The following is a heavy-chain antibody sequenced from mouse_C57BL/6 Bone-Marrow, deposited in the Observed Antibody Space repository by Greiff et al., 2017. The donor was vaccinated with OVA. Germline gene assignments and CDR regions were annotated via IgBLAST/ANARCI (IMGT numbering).Heavy chain of an antibody. V-gene: IGHV3-8*01. CDR1: GYSITSDY. J-gene: IGHJ1*03. Sequence: VQLKESGPGLAKPSQTLSLTCSVTGYSITSDYWNWIRQFPGNKLEYMGYISYSGSTYYNPSLKSRISITRDTSKNQYYLQLHSVTTEDTATYYCARSVNYDWYFDVWGTGTTVTVSS. CDR2: ISYSGST. CDR3: ARSVNYDWYFDV. D-gene: IGHD2-1*01.